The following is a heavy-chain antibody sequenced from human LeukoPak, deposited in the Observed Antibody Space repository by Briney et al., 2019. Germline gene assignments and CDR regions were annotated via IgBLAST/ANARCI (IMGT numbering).Heavy chain of an antibody. CDR3: ARDAPDYGDYVLDY. CDR1: GFTFSSYA. D-gene: IGHD4-17*01. CDR2: ISYDGSNK. V-gene: IGHV3-30-3*01. Sequence: GGSLRLSCAASGFTFSSYAMLWVRQAPGKGLEGVAVISYDGSNKYYADSVKGRFTISRDNSKNTLYLQMNSPRAEDTAVYYCARDAPDYGDYVLDYWGQGTLVTVSS. J-gene: IGHJ4*02.